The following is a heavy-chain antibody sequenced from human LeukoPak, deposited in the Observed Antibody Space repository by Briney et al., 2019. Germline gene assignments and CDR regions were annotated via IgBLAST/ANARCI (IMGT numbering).Heavy chain of an antibody. V-gene: IGHV3-23*01. CDR3: AKDVVPSLYYAFAN. D-gene: IGHD3-16*01. Sequence: GGSLRLSCAASGFTFSSYAMSWVRQAPGKGLEWVSAISGSGGSTYYADSVKGRFTISRDNAKNSLYLQMNSLRAEDTAFYYCAKDVVPSLYYAFANWGQGILVTVSS. CDR2: ISGSGGST. J-gene: IGHJ4*02. CDR1: GFTFSSYA.